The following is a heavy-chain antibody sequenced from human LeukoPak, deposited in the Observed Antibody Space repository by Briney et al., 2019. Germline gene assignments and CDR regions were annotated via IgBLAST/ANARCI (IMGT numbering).Heavy chain of an antibody. CDR2: IPPEGRRA. Sequence: PGGSLRLSCAASGFTFSSHWMHWVRQAPGKGLEWVAEIPPEGRRANYVQSVKGRFTISRDNAKNSMYLQMNSLRAEDTAVYYCARDADWARDYWGQGTLVTVSS. CDR1: GFTFSSHW. CDR3: ARDADWARDY. D-gene: IGHD3/OR15-3a*01. V-gene: IGHV3-7*01. J-gene: IGHJ4*02.